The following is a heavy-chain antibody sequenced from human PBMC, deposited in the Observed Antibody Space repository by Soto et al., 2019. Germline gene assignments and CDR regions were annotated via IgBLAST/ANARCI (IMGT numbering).Heavy chain of an antibody. CDR2: MNPNSGNT. V-gene: IGHV1-8*01. CDR1: GNTFTSYD. J-gene: IGHJ5*02. Sequence: ASVKVTCKASGNTFTSYDINWVRQATGQGLEYLGWMNPNSGNTAYVQKFQGRVTMTWDTSITTAYMELSGLRSEDTAVYFCARGVKYGAYSRWFDPWGQGTLVTVSS. CDR3: ARGVKYGAYSRWFDP. D-gene: IGHD4-17*01.